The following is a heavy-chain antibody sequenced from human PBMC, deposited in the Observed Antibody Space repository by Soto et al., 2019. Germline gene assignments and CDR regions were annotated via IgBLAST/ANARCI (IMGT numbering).Heavy chain of an antibody. CDR1: GDTFSTYY. J-gene: IGHJ5*01. D-gene: IGHD7-27*01. Sequence: QLQLVQSGTEVKEPGSSVKVSCKASGDTFSTYYFVWVRQGTGQGLEWMGGIIPIFTRTNFAQKFQGRVTFSSDESTRTTSMELRSLRSGDTAIYYCARDVVRSTGGDSWGQGTLVNVSS. CDR2: IIPIFTRT. V-gene: IGHV1-69*01. CDR3: ARDVVRSTGGDS.